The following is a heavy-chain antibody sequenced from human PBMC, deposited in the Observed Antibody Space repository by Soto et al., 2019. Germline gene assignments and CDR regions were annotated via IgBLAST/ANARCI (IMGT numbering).Heavy chain of an antibody. V-gene: IGHV1-3*01. D-gene: IGHD3-16*01. CDR1: GYTFTNYA. Sequence: ASVKVSCKASGYTFTNYAMHWVRQAPGQRLEWMGWINAGNGNTKYSQKFQGRVTITKDTSTSTAYMELISQRSEDTYWYYGAREALPGDGRAFDYWGQGTLVTVSS. J-gene: IGHJ4*02. CDR3: AREALPGDGRAFDY. CDR2: INAGNGNT.